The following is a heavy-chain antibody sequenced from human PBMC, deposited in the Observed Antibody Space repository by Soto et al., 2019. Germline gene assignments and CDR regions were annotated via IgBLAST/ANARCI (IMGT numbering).Heavy chain of an antibody. V-gene: IGHV3-30*18. CDR3: AKARYSSGWDFQH. D-gene: IGHD3-22*01. CDR1: GFTFSSYG. J-gene: IGHJ1*01. Sequence: QVQLVESGGGVVQPGRSLRLSCAASGFTFSSYGMHWVRQAPGKGLEWVAVISYDGSNKYYADSVKGRFTISRDNSKNTRYLQMKSLGAEDTAVYYCAKARYSSGWDFQHWGQGTLVTVSS. CDR2: ISYDGSNK.